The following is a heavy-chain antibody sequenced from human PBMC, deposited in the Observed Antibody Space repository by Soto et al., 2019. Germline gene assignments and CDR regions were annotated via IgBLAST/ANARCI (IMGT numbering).Heavy chain of an antibody. CDR3: AKGTDSGRSYGQYFDY. V-gene: IGHV3-23*01. CDR1: GFTFGSYA. Sequence: EVQLLDSGGDLVQPGGSLRLSCAASGFTFGSYAITWVRQAPGKGLEWVSSISGGGTPTFYADSVKGRFTISRDNSKNTLYLQMSSLRAEDTAVYYCAKGTDSGRSYGQYFDYWGQGTLVTVSS. D-gene: IGHD3-22*01. J-gene: IGHJ4*02. CDR2: ISGGGTPT.